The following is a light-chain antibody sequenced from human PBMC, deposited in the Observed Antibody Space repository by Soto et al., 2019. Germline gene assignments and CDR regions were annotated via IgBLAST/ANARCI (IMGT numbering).Light chain of an antibody. CDR1: QNIYGW. CDR2: DAS. CDR3: QQYNSSPWT. V-gene: IGKV1-5*01. Sequence: DIQMTQSPSTLSAAVGDRVTITCRATQNIYGWLAWYQQKSGTAPKLLIYDASSLESGVPSRFSGSGFGTEFTVNISILQPDAFATDYCQQYNSSPWTFGQGNQVEVK. J-gene: IGKJ1*01.